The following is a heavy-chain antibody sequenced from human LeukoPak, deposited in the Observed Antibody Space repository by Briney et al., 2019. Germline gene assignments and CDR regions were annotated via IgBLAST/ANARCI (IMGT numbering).Heavy chain of an antibody. J-gene: IGHJ4*02. CDR2: IYWDDDK. D-gene: IGHD5-12*01. V-gene: IGHV2-5*02. CDR1: GFSLSTSGVG. CDR3: SLLNTGYDIFDY. Sequence: VSGPTLVSPTQTLTLTCTFSGFSLSTSGVGVGWIRQPPGKALEWLALIYWDDDKRYSPSLKSRLTITKDTSKNQVVLTMTNMDPVDTATYYCSLLNTGYDIFDYWGQGTLVTVSS.